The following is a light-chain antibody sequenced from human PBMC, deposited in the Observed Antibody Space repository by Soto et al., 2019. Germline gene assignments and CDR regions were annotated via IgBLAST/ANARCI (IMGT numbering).Light chain of an antibody. CDR2: KAS. J-gene: IGKJ4*01. CDR1: QSISSW. V-gene: IGKV1-5*03. CDR3: QQYNSYPT. Sequence: DIQMTQSPSTLSASGGDRVTITCRASQSISSWLAWYQQKPGKAPKLLIYKASSLESGVPSRFSGSGSGTEFTLTISGLQPDDFATYYCQQYNSYPTFGGGTKVEIK.